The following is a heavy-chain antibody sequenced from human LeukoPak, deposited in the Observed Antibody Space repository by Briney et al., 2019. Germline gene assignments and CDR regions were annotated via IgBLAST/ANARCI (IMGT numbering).Heavy chain of an antibody. CDR3: ARPAANYCSGGSCYLDY. Sequence: PGESLRLSCAASGFTSSSYSMNWVRQAPGNGLEWVSSISTSSSYIYYADSVKGRFTISRDNAKNSLYLQRNSLRAEDTAVYYCARPAANYCSGGSCYLDYWGQGTLVTVSS. CDR2: ISTSSSYI. J-gene: IGHJ4*02. CDR1: GFTSSSYS. V-gene: IGHV3-21*01. D-gene: IGHD2-15*01.